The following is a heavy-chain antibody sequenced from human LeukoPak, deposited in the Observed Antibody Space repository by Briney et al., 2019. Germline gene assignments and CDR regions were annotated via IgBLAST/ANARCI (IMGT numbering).Heavy chain of an antibody. D-gene: IGHD1-7*01. CDR1: GGSISSYY. Sequence: SETLSLTCTVSGGSISSYYWSWIRQPAGRGLEWIGRIYTSGSTNYNPSLESRVTTSVDTSKSQFSLKLSSVTAADTAVYYCARSNWNYNFFDYWGQGTLVTVSS. CDR3: ARSNWNYNFFDY. CDR2: IYTSGST. J-gene: IGHJ4*02. V-gene: IGHV4-4*07.